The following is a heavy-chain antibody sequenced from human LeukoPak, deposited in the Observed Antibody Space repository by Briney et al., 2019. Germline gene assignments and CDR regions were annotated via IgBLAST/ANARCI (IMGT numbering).Heavy chain of an antibody. CDR2: MNPYSHKT. J-gene: IGHJ4*02. V-gene: IGHV1-8*03. CDR3: ARAPSPYYYDSSAYYSDY. D-gene: IGHD3-22*01. CDR1: GYTFTSFD. Sequence: ASVKVSCKTSGYTFTSFDINWVRQATGQGLEWLGWMNPYSHKTGYAQKFQGRVTFTGDTSIRTAYMEVSNLTSEDTAVYYCARAPSPYYYDSSAYYSDYWGQGTLVTVSS.